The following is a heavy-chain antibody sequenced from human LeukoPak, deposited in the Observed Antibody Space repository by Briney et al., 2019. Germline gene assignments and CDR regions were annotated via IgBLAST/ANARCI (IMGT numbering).Heavy chain of an antibody. CDR2: IIPIFGTA. CDR3: ARGVSDWATGYMDV. Sequence: SVKVSCKASGYTFTSYDINWVRQAPGQGLEWMRGIIPIFGTANYAQKFQGRVTITTDESTSTAYMELSSLRSEDTAVYYCARGVSDWATGYMDVWGKGTTVTVSS. V-gene: IGHV1-69*05. J-gene: IGHJ6*03. D-gene: IGHD3/OR15-3a*01. CDR1: GYTFTSYD.